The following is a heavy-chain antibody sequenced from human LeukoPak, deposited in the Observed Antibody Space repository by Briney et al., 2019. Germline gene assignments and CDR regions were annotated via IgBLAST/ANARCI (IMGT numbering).Heavy chain of an antibody. V-gene: IGHV3-30*03. CDR2: ISYDGSNK. CDR1: GFTFSSYA. D-gene: IGHD3-22*01. J-gene: IGHJ5*02. Sequence: PGRSLRLSCAASGFTFSSYAMHWVRQAPGKGLEWVAVISYDGSNKYYADSVKGRFTISRDDSKNTLYLQMNSLKTEDTAVYYCTTDGVVVIANGGVNWFDPWGQGTRVTVSS. CDR3: TTDGVVVIANGGVNWFDP.